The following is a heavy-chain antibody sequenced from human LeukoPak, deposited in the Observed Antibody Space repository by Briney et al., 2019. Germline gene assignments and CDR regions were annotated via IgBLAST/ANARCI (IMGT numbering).Heavy chain of an antibody. CDR2: IKQDGSEK. J-gene: IGHJ4*02. CDR1: GFTFSSYW. D-gene: IGHD3-16*01. Sequence: PGGSLRLSCAASGFTFSSYWMSWVRQAPGKGLEWVANIKQDGSEKYYVDSVKGRFTISRDNAKNSLYLQMNSLRAEDTAVYYCARVPRYYDYVWGSYFWGQGTLVTVSS. V-gene: IGHV3-7*01. CDR3: ARVPRYYDYVWGSYF.